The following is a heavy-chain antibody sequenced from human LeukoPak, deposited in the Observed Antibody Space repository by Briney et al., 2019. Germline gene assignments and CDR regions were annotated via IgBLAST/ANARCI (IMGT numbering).Heavy chain of an antibody. D-gene: IGHD1-26*01. CDR2: INSDGSTT. J-gene: IGHJ3*02. V-gene: IGHV3-74*01. CDR1: GFTFSSYW. CDR3: AREGSYTAFDI. Sequence: GGSLRLSCAASGFTFSSYWMHWVRQAPGKGLVWVSRINSDGSTTSYADSVKGRFTISRDTAKHSLYLQMNSLRAEDTAVYYCAREGSYTAFDIWGQGTMVTVSS.